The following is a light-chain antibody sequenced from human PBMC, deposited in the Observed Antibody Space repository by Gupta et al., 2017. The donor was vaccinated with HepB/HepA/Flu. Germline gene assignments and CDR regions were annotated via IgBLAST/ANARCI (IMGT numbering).Light chain of an antibody. CDR2: GAS. J-gene: IGKJ2*01. Sequence: EIVFTLSPGLLYLSPGERATRPCRASKCVNNSYLAWYQQKPGQAPRLLIYGASSRASGIPDRFSGSGSGTDFTLTISRLEPEDFAVYYCQQYGSSPYTFGQGTKVEIK. V-gene: IGKV3-20*01. CDR1: KCVNNSY. CDR3: QQYGSSPYT.